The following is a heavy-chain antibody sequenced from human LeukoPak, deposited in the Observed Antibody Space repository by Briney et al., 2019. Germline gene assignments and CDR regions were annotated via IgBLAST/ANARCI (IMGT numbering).Heavy chain of an antibody. D-gene: IGHD3-22*01. CDR2: FDPEDGET. CDR3: ATDLSGYYYDSSGYLDY. V-gene: IGHV1-24*01. CDR1: GYTLTELS. J-gene: IGHJ4*02. Sequence: GASVKVSCKVSGYTLTELSMHWVRQAPGKGLEWMGGFDPEDGETIYAQKFQGRVTMTEDTSTDTAYMELSSLRSEDTAVYYCATDLSGYYYDSSGYLDYWGQGTLVTVSS.